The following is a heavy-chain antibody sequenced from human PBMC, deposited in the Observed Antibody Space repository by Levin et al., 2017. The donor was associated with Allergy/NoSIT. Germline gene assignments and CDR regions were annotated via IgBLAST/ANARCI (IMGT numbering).Heavy chain of an antibody. D-gene: IGHD3-10*01. CDR3: ARGLIITQGGSNYYYGVDV. V-gene: IGHV3-48*02. Sequence: LSLTCAASGFTFSGYTFNWVRQAPGKGLEWVSYISINGRTRSYVDSVKGRFTISRDNAKNSLYLQMNSLRDEDTAVYYCARGLIITQGGSNYYYGVDVWGQGTPVTVSS. CDR2: ISINGRTR. J-gene: IGHJ6*02. CDR1: GFTFSGYT.